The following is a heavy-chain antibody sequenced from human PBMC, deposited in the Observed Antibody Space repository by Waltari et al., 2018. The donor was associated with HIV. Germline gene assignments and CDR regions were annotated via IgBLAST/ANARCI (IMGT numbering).Heavy chain of an antibody. V-gene: IGHV3-21*01. D-gene: IGHD2-15*01. Sequence: EVPLVDSGGGLVKPGGSQRLSCAVSGFPFSKYNMAWVRQAPGKGLEWVSSISFSSDYIYYADSVKGRFTISRDNAKNSLFLQMNSLRDEDTAVYYCARFGPGSGNFFFDYWGQGTLVTVSS. CDR2: ISFSSDYI. CDR3: ARFGPGSGNFFFDY. CDR1: GFPFSKYN. J-gene: IGHJ4*02.